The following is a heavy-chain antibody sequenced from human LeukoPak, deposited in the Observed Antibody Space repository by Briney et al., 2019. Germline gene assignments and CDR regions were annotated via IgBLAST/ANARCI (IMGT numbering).Heavy chain of an antibody. CDR1: GFTFSSSA. CDR3: AKDGGSGYSFTFSSFAS. V-gene: IGHV3-23*01. J-gene: IGHJ4*02. Sequence: GGSLRLSCAASGFTFSSSAMSWVRQAPGKGLEWVSGISGSGGSKYYADSVKGRFTISRDNSKNTLYLQMNSLRAEDTAVYYCAKDGGSGYSFTFSSFASGGREPLAPVSS. CDR2: ISGSGGSK. D-gene: IGHD3-16*01.